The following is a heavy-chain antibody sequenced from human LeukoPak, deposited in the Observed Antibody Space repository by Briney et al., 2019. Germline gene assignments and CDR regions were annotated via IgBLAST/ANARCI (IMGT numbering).Heavy chain of an antibody. CDR3: ARDPLAVAGPFDS. V-gene: IGHV1-69*05. CDR1: GGTFSSYA. J-gene: IGHJ4*02. Sequence: AASVKVSCKASGGTFSSYAISWVRQAPGQGLEWMGRIIPIFGTANYAQKFQGRVTITTDESTSTAYMELSSLRSEDTAEYYCARDPLAVAGPFDSWGQGTLVTVSS. CDR2: IIPIFGTA. D-gene: IGHD6-19*01.